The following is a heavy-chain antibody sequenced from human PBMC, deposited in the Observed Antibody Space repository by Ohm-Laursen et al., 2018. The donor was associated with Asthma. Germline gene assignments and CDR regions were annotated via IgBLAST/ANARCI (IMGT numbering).Heavy chain of an antibody. CDR1: GDSISSGDYY. J-gene: IGHJ5*02. CDR2: IYHTGNT. CDR3: ARDGDGFCRGGSCYTGIFDP. D-gene: IGHD2-15*01. V-gene: IGHV4-31*02. Sequence: SDTLSLTWTVSGDSISSGDYYWGWIRQLPGKGLEWIGYIYHTGNTFYTPSLNSRVTMSVDTSKNQFSPRLSSVTAADTGVYYCARDGDGFCRGGSCYTGIFDPWGPGTLVTVSS.